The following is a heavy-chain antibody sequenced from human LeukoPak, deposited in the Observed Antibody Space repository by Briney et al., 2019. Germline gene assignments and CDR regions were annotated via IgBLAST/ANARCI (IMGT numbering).Heavy chain of an antibody. CDR2: ISPDGSSR. Sequence: GGSLRLSCAASGFPFSTYWMHWVRQPPGKGLVWVSRISPDGSSRSYADPVKGRFIISRDNAKNTLSLQMNSLTAEDTAVYYCARDGGLLPDNWGKGTLVTVSS. V-gene: IGHV3-74*01. J-gene: IGHJ4*02. CDR3: ARDGGLLPDN. CDR1: GFPFSTYW. D-gene: IGHD2-21*02.